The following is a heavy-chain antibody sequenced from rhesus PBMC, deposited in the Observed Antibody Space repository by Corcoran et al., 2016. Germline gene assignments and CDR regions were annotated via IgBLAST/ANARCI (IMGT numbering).Heavy chain of an antibody. D-gene: IGHD3-3*01. CDR2: INGNSGTT. J-gene: IGHJ4*01. V-gene: IGHV4-80*01. Sequence: QVQLQESGPGLVTAPETRTLTCAVSGGSISGKYWRWIRQPPGQGLEWIGQINGNSGTTDYNPSLKSRVTISKDASKNQFSLKLSSVTAADTAVYYCAKHTGFSFDYWGQGVPVTVSS. CDR3: AKHTGFSFDY. CDR1: GGSISGKY.